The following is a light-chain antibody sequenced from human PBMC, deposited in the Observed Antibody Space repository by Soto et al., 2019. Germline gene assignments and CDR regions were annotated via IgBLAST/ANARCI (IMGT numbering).Light chain of an antibody. CDR1: SSDVGSYNR. J-gene: IGLJ1*01. CDR3: CADAGRSTYV. V-gene: IGLV2-18*02. Sequence: QSALTQPPSVSGSPRQSVAISCTGTSSDVGSYNRVSWYQQPPGAAPKLMIYEVSKRPSGVSDRFSGSKSGNTASLTISGLQAEDEADYYCCADAGRSTYVFGTGTKVTVL. CDR2: EVS.